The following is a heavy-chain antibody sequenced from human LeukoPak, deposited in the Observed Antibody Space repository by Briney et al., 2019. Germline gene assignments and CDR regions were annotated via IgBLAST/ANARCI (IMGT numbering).Heavy chain of an antibody. J-gene: IGHJ4*02. CDR2: ISSTGTDM. Sequence: GGSLRLSCAASRFTFSDYYMSWIRQAPGRGLEWLAYISSTGTDMLYADSVKSRFTISRDNANKSLSLQMNSLRAEDTAVYYCXRQSRWAYSFDYWGQGALVTVSS. D-gene: IGHD2-21*01. V-gene: IGHV3-11*01. CDR1: RFTFSDYY. CDR3: XRQSRWAYSFDY.